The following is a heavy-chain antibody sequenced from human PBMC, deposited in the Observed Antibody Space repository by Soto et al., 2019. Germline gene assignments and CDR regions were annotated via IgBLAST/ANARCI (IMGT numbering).Heavy chain of an antibody. D-gene: IGHD3-3*01. CDR3: ASELRFFEWSRPSYYSYYMDV. J-gene: IGHJ6*03. V-gene: IGHV4-39*02. CDR1: GGSISSSSYY. Sequence: QLQLQESGPGLVKPSETLSLTCTVSGGSISSSSYYWGWIRQPPGKGLEWIGSSYYSGSTYYNPSLKSRGTTSVDTSKYHFSLNMSSVTAAVTAVYYCASELRFFEWSRPSYYSYYMDVWGKGTTVTVSS. CDR2: SYYSGST.